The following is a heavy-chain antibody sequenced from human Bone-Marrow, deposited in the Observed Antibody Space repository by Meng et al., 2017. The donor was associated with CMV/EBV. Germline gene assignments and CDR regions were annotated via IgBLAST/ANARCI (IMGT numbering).Heavy chain of an antibody. Sequence: ASVKVSCKASGYTFTSYYMHWVRQAPGQGLEWMGIINPSGGSTSYAQKFQGRVTMTTDTSTSTAYMELRSLRYDDTAVYYCARASRRDRDFGSGYYTWEPHYYGMAVWGPGPTV. CDR1: GYTFTSYY. CDR3: ARASRRDRDFGSGYYTWEPHYYGMAV. V-gene: IGHV1-46*01. J-gene: IGHJ6*01. D-gene: IGHD3-3*01. CDR2: INPSGGST.